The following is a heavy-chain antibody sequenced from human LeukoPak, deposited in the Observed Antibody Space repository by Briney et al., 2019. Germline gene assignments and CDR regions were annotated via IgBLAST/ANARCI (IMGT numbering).Heavy chain of an antibody. CDR3: ARYSHCSGGSCPPYYYYYIDV. CDR2: IYYSGST. D-gene: IGHD2-15*01. CDR1: GGSINSYY. V-gene: IGHV4-59*01. J-gene: IGHJ6*03. Sequence: SETLSLTCTVSGGSINSYYWSWIRQPPGKGLEWIGYIYYSGSTNYNPSLKSRVTISVDTSKNQFSLKLSSVTAADTAVYYCARYSHCSGGSCPPYYYYYIDVWGKGTTVTVSS.